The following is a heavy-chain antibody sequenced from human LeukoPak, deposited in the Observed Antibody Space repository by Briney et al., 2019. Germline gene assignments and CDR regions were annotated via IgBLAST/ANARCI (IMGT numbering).Heavy chain of an antibody. CDR3: AREGSSGYYPY. Sequence: GGSLRLSCAASGFTFSSYWMHWVRQAPGKGLVWVSRINSDGSSTSYADSVKGRFTISRDNSKNTVYLQMNSLRDEDTAVYYCAREGSSGYYPYWGQGILVTVSS. D-gene: IGHD3-22*01. CDR1: GFTFSSYW. CDR2: INSDGSST. V-gene: IGHV3-74*01. J-gene: IGHJ4*02.